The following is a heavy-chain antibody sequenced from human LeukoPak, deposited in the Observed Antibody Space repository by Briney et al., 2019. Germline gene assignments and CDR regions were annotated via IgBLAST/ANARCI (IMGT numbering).Heavy chain of an antibody. J-gene: IGHJ4*02. V-gene: IGHV4-59*01. CDR3: ARVFYGSGSYYYFDY. D-gene: IGHD3-10*01. CDR1: GDSISSYS. CDR2: IHYSGST. Sequence: SETLSLTCSVSGDSISSYSWSWIRQPPGKGLEWIGYIHYSGSTTYNPSLKSRVTISLDTSKNQFSLKLSSVTAADTAVYYCARVFYGSGSYYYFDYWGQGTLVTVSS.